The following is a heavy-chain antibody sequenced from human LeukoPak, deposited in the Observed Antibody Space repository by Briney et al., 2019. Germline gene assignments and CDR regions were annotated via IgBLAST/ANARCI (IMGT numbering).Heavy chain of an antibody. CDR3: ARDYNWGSDAFDI. J-gene: IGHJ3*02. D-gene: IGHD5-24*01. CDR2: ISYDGSNK. Sequence: GGSLRLSCAASGFTFSSYAMHWVRQAPGKGLEWVAVISYDGSNKYYADSVKGRFTISRDNAKNTLYLQMSSLRAEDTAVYYCARDYNWGSDAFDIWGHGTMVTVSS. CDR1: GFTFSSYA. V-gene: IGHV3-30-3*01.